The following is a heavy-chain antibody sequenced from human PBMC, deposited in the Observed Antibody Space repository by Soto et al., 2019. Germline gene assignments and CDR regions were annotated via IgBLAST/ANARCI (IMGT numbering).Heavy chain of an antibody. V-gene: IGHV4-39*01. CDR1: GGSISSSKYY. J-gene: IGHJ4*02. Sequence: SETLSLTCSVSGGSISSSKYYWGWIRQPPGQGLEWIGTIYYTGSTYYSPSLKSRITISVDTSKNQFSLKLSSVTAADTAVYYCARQDGYASGYYPHWGQGTLVTVSS. CDR2: IYYTGST. D-gene: IGHD5-12*01. CDR3: ARQDGYASGYYPH.